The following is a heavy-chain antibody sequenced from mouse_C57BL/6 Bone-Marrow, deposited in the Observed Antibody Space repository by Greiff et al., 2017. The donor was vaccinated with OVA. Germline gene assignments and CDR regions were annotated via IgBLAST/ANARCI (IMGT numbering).Heavy chain of an antibody. CDR2: INPGSGGT. CDR1: GYAFTNYL. D-gene: IGHD1-1*01. J-gene: IGHJ3*01. Sequence: QVQLKESGAELVRPGTSVKVSCKASGYAFTNYLIEWVKQRPGQGLEWIGVINPGSGGTNYNEKFKGKATLTADKSSSTAYMQLSSLTSEDSAVYFCAREGHYYGSSLAWFAYWGQGTLVTVSA. V-gene: IGHV1-54*01. CDR3: AREGHYYGSSLAWFAY.